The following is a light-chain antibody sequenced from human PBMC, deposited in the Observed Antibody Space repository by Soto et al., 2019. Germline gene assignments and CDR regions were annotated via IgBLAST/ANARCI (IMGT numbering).Light chain of an antibody. V-gene: IGKV3D-15*01. CDR2: AAS. J-gene: IGKJ4*01. CDR3: QQYKDWPLT. Sequence: EIVMTQSPATLSVSPGERATLSCRASQSVSTNLAWYQQKPGQAPRLLIYAASIRATGIPARISGSGSGTEFTLTISSLQSEDFAVYYCQQYKDWPLTFGGGTKVEIK. CDR1: QSVSTN.